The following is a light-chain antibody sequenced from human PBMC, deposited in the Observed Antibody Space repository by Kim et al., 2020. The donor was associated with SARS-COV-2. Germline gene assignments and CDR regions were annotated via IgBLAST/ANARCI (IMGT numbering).Light chain of an antibody. CDR3: QQRSSWPLT. J-gene: IGKJ4*01. V-gene: IGKV3-11*01. Sequence: ERPPLRYRASQCVSTVLAWYQQSAVQATRVLIYDASNEATGIPTRFSGSGSGTDFTLTISSLQPEDFAVYYCQQRSSWPLTFGGGTKVDIK. CDR1: QCVSTV. CDR2: DAS.